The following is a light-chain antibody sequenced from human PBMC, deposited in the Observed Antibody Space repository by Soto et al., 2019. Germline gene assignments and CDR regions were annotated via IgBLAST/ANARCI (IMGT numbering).Light chain of an antibody. Sequence: QSALTQPRSVSGSPGQSLTISCTGTSSDIGGYNYVSWYRHHAGKVPKLMIYDVTKTPSGVPDRFTGSKSGNTASLTISGLQADDEADYYCSSYAGDYIVIFGGGTTLTVL. V-gene: IGLV2-11*01. CDR2: DVT. CDR1: SSDIGGYNY. J-gene: IGLJ2*01. CDR3: SSYAGDYIVI.